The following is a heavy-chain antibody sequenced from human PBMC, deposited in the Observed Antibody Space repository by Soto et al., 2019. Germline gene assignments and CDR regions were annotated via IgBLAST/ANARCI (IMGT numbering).Heavy chain of an antibody. Sequence: EVRLVESGGTLVQPGRSLRLSCEGSGFMFGDHAMHWVRQAPGKGLEWVAGISWSSSSTDYADSVKGRFTISRDDAKNSLYLQMNTLRPEDTAFYYCVRANKRALCGSFGEANAYYFAHWGQGALVAVSS. J-gene: IGHJ4*02. CDR1: GFMFGDHA. CDR2: ISWSSSST. CDR3: VRANKRALCGSFGEANAYYFAH. D-gene: IGHD3-16*01. V-gene: IGHV3-9*01.